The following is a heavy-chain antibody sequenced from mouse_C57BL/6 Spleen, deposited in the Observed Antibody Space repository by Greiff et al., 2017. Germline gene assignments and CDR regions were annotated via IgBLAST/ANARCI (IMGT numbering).Heavy chain of an antibody. J-gene: IGHJ2*01. V-gene: IGHV1-53*01. CDR3: ARKGYSNYDVDY. Sequence: VQLQQPGTELVKPGASVKLSCKASGYTFTSYWMRWVKQRPGQGLEWIGNINPSNGGTNYNEKVKSKATLTVDKSSSTAYMQFSSLTSEDSAVYYCARKGYSNYDVDYWGQGTTLTVSS. CDR1: GYTFTSYW. D-gene: IGHD2-5*01. CDR2: INPSNGGT.